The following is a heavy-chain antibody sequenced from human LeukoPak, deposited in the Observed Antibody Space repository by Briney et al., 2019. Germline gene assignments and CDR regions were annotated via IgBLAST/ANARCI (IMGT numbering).Heavy chain of an antibody. V-gene: IGHV1-18*01. CDR3: ARDPALWAQQLTPGDY. CDR2: ISAYNRNT. J-gene: IGHJ4*02. D-gene: IGHD6-13*01. Sequence: ASVTVSYKASGGTFIRYAISGVRQAPGQGVERMGWISAYNRNTNYAQKLQGRVTMTTDTSTSTAYMELRRLRSDDTAVYYCARDPALWAQQLTPGDYWGQGTLVTVSS. CDR1: GGTFIRYA.